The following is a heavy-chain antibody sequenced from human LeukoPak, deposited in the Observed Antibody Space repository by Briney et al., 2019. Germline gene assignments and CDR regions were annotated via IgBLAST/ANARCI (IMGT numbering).Heavy chain of an antibody. CDR2: ISGSGGYT. Sequence: GGSLRLSCAASGFSFSTYAMSWVRQAPGKGLEWVSAISGSGGYTYYADSVEGRFTISRDNSKNTLYLQMNSLRAEDTAVYYCAKDSYYYDRSGFDYFDYWGQGTLVTVSS. D-gene: IGHD3-22*01. J-gene: IGHJ4*02. CDR3: AKDSYYYDRSGFDYFDY. V-gene: IGHV3-23*01. CDR1: GFSFSTYA.